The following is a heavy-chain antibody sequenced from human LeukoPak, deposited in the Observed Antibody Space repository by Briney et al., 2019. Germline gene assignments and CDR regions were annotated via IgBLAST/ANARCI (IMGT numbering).Heavy chain of an antibody. J-gene: IGHJ4*02. CDR1: GFTLSTYA. V-gene: IGHV3-30*04. Sequence: GRSLRLSCAASGFTLSTYAMQWVRQAPGKGLEWVAIISYDGSNKYYADSVKGRFTISRDNSKSTLYLQMNSLRAEDTAVYYCASGFSGSYSWNYFDYWGQGTLVTVSS. CDR2: ISYDGSNK. CDR3: ASGFSGSYSWNYFDY. D-gene: IGHD1-26*01.